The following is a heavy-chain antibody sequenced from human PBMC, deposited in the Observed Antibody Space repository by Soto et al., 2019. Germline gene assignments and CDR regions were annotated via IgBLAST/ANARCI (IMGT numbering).Heavy chain of an antibody. CDR2: ISYDGSNK. Sequence: QVQLVVSGGGVVQPGRSLRLSCAASGFTFSSYGMHWVRQAPGKGLEWEAVISYDGSNKYYADSVKGRSTISRDNSKNTLYLQMNSLRAEDTAVYYCAKDLRRRGFWSSHYDYGMDVWGQGTTVTVSS. V-gene: IGHV3-30*18. CDR1: GFTFSSYG. D-gene: IGHD3-3*01. J-gene: IGHJ6*02. CDR3: AKDLRRRGFWSSHYDYGMDV.